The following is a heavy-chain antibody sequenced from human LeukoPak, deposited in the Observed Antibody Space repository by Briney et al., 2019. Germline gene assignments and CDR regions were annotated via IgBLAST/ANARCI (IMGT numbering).Heavy chain of an antibody. D-gene: IGHD3-10*01. J-gene: IGHJ4*02. Sequence: GGSLRLSCAASGFTFSDYYMNWVRQAPGKGLEWVSYISSSANTLYYADSVKGRFTISRDNAKNSLYLQMDSLRAEDTALYYCAREGAYGSGSYSLDYWGQGTLVTVSS. V-gene: IGHV3-11*01. CDR2: ISSSANTL. CDR1: GFTFSDYY. CDR3: AREGAYGSGSYSLDY.